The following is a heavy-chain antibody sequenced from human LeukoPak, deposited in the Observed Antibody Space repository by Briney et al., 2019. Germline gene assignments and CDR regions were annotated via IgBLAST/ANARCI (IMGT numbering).Heavy chain of an antibody. V-gene: IGHV1-8*01. Sequence: ASVKVSCKASGYTFTSYDINWLRQASGQGLEWMGWMNPNSGNTGYAQKFQGRFTMTWDTSITTAYMELSSLRSEDTAVYYCARNARWSGYSYMDVWGKGTTVTVSS. CDR2: MNPNSGNT. CDR1: GYTFTSYD. D-gene: IGHD3-3*01. CDR3: ARNARWSGYSYMDV. J-gene: IGHJ6*03.